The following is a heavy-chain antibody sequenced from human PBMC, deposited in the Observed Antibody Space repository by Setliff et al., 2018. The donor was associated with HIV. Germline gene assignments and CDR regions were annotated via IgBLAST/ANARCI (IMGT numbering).Heavy chain of an antibody. Sequence: KTSETLSLTCTVSSGSISGDNWWSWVRQPPGKGLEWIGEIYHRGSTNYIPSLKSRVTISVDKSKNQFSLKLTSVTAADTAVYYCAVRRYYDSTGYYDYWGQGTLVTVSS. CDR3: AVRRYYDSTGYYDY. CDR2: IYHRGST. D-gene: IGHD3-22*01. J-gene: IGHJ4*02. CDR1: SGSISGDNW. V-gene: IGHV4-4*02.